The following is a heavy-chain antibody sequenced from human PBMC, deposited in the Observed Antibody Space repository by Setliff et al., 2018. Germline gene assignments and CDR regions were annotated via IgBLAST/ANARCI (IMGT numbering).Heavy chain of an antibody. CDR2: TSGGGDST. J-gene: IGHJ4*02. CDR1: GFAFSSYA. D-gene: IGHD1-26*01. Sequence: GGSLRLSCAASGFAFSSYAMSWVRQAPGKGLEWVSKTSGGGDSTYYADSVKGRFTISRDNSKNTRYLQINSLRAEDTAVYYCAKARVGTTTYLDGWGQGTLVTVSS. V-gene: IGHV3-23*01. CDR3: AKARVGTTTYLDG.